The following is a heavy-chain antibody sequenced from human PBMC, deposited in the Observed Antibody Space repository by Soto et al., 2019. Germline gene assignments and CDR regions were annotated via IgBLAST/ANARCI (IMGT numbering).Heavy chain of an antibody. V-gene: IGHV1-8*01. J-gene: IGHJ3*02. CDR2: MNPNSGNT. CDR3: AAYFHYSKYSEGAFDI. CDR1: GYTFTSYD. Sequence: GASVKVSCKASGYTFTSYDINWVRQATGQGLEWMGWMNPNSGNTGYAQKYQGRVTMTRNTSISTAYMELSSLRSEDTAVYYCAAYFHYSKYSEGAFDIWGQGTMVTVSS. D-gene: IGHD4-4*01.